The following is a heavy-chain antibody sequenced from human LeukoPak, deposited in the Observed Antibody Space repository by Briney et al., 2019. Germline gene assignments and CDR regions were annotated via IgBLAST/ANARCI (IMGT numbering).Heavy chain of an antibody. V-gene: IGHV3-15*01. J-gene: IGHJ3*02. CDR3: SGHRREGTFDI. CDR1: GFTFSNAW. D-gene: IGHD5-24*01. CDR2: IKSKTDGGTT. Sequence: GGSLILSCAASGFTFSNAWMSWVRQAPGKGLEWVGRIKSKTDGGTTDYAAPVKGRFTISRDDSKNTLYLQMNSLKTEDTAVYYCSGHRREGTFDIWGQGTMVTVSS.